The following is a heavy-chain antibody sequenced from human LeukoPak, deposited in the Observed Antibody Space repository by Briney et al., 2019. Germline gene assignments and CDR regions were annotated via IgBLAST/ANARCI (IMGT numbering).Heavy chain of an antibody. J-gene: IGHJ6*03. CDR3: ARIYGNYYYMDV. Sequence: SETLSLTCTVSGGSISSFYWSWIRQPPGKGLEWIGYIYYSGSTNYKPSLKSRVTISMDTSKNQFSLKLSSVTAADTAVYYCARIYGNYYYMDVWGKGTTVTVSS. CDR2: IYYSGST. CDR1: GGSISSFY. V-gene: IGHV4-59*01. D-gene: IGHD1-1*01.